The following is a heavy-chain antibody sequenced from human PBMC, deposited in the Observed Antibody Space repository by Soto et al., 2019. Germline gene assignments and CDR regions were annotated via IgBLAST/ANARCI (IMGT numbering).Heavy chain of an antibody. V-gene: IGHV4-59*01. CDR3: ARLSDDYGDYEAFDI. Sequence: SETLSLTCTVSGGSISSYYWSWIRQPPGKGLEWIGYIYYSGSTNYNPALKSRVTLSVDTSKNQFSLKLSSVTAADTAVYYCARLSDDYGDYEAFDIWGQGTMVTVSS. J-gene: IGHJ3*02. CDR2: IYYSGST. D-gene: IGHD4-17*01. CDR1: GGSISSYY.